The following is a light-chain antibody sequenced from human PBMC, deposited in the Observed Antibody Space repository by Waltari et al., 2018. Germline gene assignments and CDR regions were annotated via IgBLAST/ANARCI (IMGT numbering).Light chain of an antibody. CDR3: MQTVQTPQA. J-gene: IGKJ5*01. CDR2: LAS. Sequence: DVVMTQSPLSLPVTLGQPASISCRSSQSLLYSAKNTYLNWYLQKPGQSPRLLLYLASNRASGVPDRFSGSGSGTDFTLKISRVEAEDVGVYYCMQTVQTPQAFGQGTRLEIK. CDR1: QSLLYSAKNTY. V-gene: IGKV2-28*01.